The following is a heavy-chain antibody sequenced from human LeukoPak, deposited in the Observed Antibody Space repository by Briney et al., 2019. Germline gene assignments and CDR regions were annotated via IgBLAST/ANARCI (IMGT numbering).Heavy chain of an antibody. CDR1: GFTFSSYS. D-gene: IGHD6-25*01. CDR3: ARDRQRLADFDY. V-gene: IGHV3-21*01. CDR2: ISSSSSYI. Sequence: GGSLRLSCAASGFTFSSYSMNWVRQAPGKGLEWASSISSSSSYIYYADSVKGRFTISRDNAKNSLYLQMNSLRAEDTAVYYCARDRQRLADFDYWGQGTLVTVSS. J-gene: IGHJ4*02.